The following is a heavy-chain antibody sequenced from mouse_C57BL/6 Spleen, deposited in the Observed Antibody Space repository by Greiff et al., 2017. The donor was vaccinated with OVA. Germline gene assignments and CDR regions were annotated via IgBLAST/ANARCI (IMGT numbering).Heavy chain of an antibody. CDR2: ILPGSGST. CDR1: GYPFTGYW. V-gene: IGHV1-9*01. Sequence: VKLQQSGAELMKPGASVKLSCKATGYPFTGYWIEWVKQRPGHGLEWIGEILPGSGSTNYNEKFKGKATFTADTSSNTAYMQLSSLTTEDSASYDCARRATVVASFDYWGQGTTRTVSS. CDR3: ARRATVVASFDY. D-gene: IGHD1-1*01. J-gene: IGHJ2*01.